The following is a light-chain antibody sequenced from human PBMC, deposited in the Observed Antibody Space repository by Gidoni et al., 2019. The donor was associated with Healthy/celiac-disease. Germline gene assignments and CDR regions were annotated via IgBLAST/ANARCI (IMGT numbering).Light chain of an antibody. V-gene: IGKV3-11*01. CDR3: T. CDR1: QSVSSY. Sequence: EIVLTQSPATLSLSPGERATLSCRASQSVSSYLAWYQQKPGQAPRLLIYDASNRATGIPARFSGSGSGTDFTLTISSLEPEDFAVFVSTFXPXTKVDIK. J-gene: IGKJ3*01. CDR2: DAS.